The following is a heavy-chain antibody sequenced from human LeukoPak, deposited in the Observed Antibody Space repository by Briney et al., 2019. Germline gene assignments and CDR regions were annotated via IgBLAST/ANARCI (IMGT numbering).Heavy chain of an antibody. Sequence: SETLSLTCAVSGGSISSGGYSWSWIRQPPGKGLEWIGYIYYSGSTYYNPSLKSRVTISVDTSKNQFSLKLSSVTAADTAVYYCARDGGYSSSWSNWFDPWGQGTLVTVSS. CDR1: GGSISSGGYS. D-gene: IGHD6-13*01. V-gene: IGHV4-30-2*05. CDR3: ARDGGYSSSWSNWFDP. CDR2: IYYSGST. J-gene: IGHJ5*02.